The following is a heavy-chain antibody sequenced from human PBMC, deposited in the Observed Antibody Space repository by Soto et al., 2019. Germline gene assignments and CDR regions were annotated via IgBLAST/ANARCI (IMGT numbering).Heavy chain of an antibody. Sequence: ASVKVSCKASGYTFTSYDINWVRQATGQGLEWMGWMNPNSGNTGYAQKFQGRVTMTRNTSISTAYMELGSLRSEDTAGYYCARVFRAVAGLKGYFQHWGQGTLVTVSS. CDR2: MNPNSGNT. V-gene: IGHV1-8*01. J-gene: IGHJ1*01. D-gene: IGHD6-19*01. CDR1: GYTFTSYD. CDR3: ARVFRAVAGLKGYFQH.